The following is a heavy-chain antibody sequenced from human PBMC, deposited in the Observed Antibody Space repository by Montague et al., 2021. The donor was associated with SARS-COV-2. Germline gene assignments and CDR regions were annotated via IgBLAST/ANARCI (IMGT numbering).Heavy chain of an antibody. CDR3: ARGGATYYYYTSVYVNAFDI. D-gene: IGHD3-22*01. V-gene: IGHV4-59*01. CDR1: GDSISTYY. J-gene: IGHJ3*02. Sequence: SETLSLTCTVSGDSISTYYWSWIRQPPGKGLEWIGDIYYNGYTNYNPSXXSGVTISVDTSKNQFSLRLSSVTAADTAVYFCARGGATYYYYTSVYVNAFDIWGQGTMVTVSS. CDR2: IYYNGYT.